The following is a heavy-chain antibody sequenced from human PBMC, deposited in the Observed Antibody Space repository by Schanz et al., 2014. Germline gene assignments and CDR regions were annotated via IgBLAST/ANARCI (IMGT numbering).Heavy chain of an antibody. Sequence: EVQLVQSGGGLVQPGGSLRLSCAASGFTFTNYAMSWVRQAPGKGLEWVSAINTGVNTYYADSVRGRFTMSRDNAENTLFLQMNSLRAEDTAVYYCARIGGSVFDYWAQGTLVTVSS. J-gene: IGHJ4*02. D-gene: IGHD3-10*01. CDR3: ARIGGSVFDY. CDR1: GFTFTNYA. CDR2: INTGVNT. V-gene: IGHV3-23*04.